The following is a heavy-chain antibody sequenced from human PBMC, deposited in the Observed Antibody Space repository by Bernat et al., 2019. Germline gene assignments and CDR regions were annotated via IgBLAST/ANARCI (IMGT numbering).Heavy chain of an antibody. V-gene: IGHV3-23*01. J-gene: IGHJ4*02. Sequence: EVQLLESGGGLVQPGGSLRLSCAASGFTFSSYAMSWVRQAPGKGLEWVSAISGSGGSTYYADSVKGRFTISRDNSKNTLYLLMNSLRAEDTAVYYCAKRYYYDSSGYYPFDYWGQGTLVTVSS. CDR3: AKRYYYDSSGYYPFDY. CDR1: GFTFSSYA. D-gene: IGHD3-22*01. CDR2: ISGSGGST.